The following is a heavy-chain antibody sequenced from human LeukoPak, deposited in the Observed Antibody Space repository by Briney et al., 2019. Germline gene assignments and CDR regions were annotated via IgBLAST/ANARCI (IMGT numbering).Heavy chain of an antibody. Sequence: SETLSLTCAVSGHSLSCADWWGWIRQSPGKGLEWIGYVHDSGDTHYSPSLKSRVTMSIDKSKNQFSLKLTSVTDVDTAVYHCAKKRNGISYFDSWGQGTLVTVSS. V-gene: IGHV4-28*01. D-gene: IGHD1-1*01. CDR1: GHSLSCADW. CDR3: AKKRNGISYFDS. CDR2: VHDSGDT. J-gene: IGHJ4*02.